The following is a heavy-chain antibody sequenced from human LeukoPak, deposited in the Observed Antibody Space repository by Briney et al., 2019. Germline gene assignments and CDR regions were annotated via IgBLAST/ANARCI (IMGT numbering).Heavy chain of an antibody. CDR2: ISHSGST. CDR1: GGSISSYY. V-gene: IGHV4-59*01. CDR3: ARANGNEFYY. D-gene: IGHD1-26*01. J-gene: IGHJ4*02. Sequence: SETLSLTCTVSGGSISSYYGGWIRQPRGKGLEWITCISHSGSTNYNPSLKTRVSISMDMSKNQFSLRLSSVTAADTAVYYCARANGNEFYYWFRGTLVTVSS.